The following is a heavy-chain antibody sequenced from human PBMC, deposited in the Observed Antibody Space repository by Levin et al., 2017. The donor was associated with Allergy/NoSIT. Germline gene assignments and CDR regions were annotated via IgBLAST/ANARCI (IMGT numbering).Heavy chain of an antibody. V-gene: IGHV4-39*01. Sequence: SETLSLTCTVSGGSISSSSYYWGWIRQPPGKGLEWIGSIYYSGSTYYNPSLKSRVTISVDTSKNQFSLKLSSVTAADTAVYYCARQVVGGSGSWIWFEGSWYFDYWGQGTLVTVSS. J-gene: IGHJ4*02. CDR1: GGSISSSSYY. D-gene: IGHD3-10*01. CDR2: IYYSGST. CDR3: ARQVVGGSGSWIWFEGSWYFDY.